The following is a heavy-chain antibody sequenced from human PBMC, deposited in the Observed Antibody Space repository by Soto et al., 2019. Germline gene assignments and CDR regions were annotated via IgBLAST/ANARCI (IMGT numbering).Heavy chain of an antibody. CDR3: ARVPWYSSSSYYYYYYMDA. V-gene: IGHV1-18*01. CDR2: ISAYNGNT. CDR1: GYTFTSYG. D-gene: IGHD6-6*01. J-gene: IGHJ6*03. Sequence: ASVKVSCKASGYTFTSYGISWVRQAPGQGLEWMGWISAYNGNTNYAQKLQGRVTMTTDTSTSTAYMELRSLRSGDTAVYYCARVPWYSSSSYYYYYYMDAWGKGTTVTVS.